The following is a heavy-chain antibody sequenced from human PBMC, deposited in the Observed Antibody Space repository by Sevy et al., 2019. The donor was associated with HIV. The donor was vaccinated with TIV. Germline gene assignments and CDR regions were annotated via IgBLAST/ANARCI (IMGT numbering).Heavy chain of an antibody. CDR1: GGSISSSSYY. Sequence: SETLSLTCTVSGGSISSSSYYWGWIRQPPGKGLEWIGSIYYSGSTYYNPSLKSRVTISVDTSKNLFSLKLSSVTAADTAVYYCARQYYDFWSGYHGNYYYYMDVWGKGTTVTVSS. CDR2: IYYSGST. J-gene: IGHJ6*03. D-gene: IGHD3-3*01. V-gene: IGHV4-39*01. CDR3: ARQYYDFWSGYHGNYYYYMDV.